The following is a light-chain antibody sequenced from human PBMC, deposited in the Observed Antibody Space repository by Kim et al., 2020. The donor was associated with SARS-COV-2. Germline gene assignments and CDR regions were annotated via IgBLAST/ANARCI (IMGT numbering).Light chain of an antibody. CDR2: GAS. CDR3: QQYGRSPLT. J-gene: IGKJ4*01. CDR1: QGISSRD. V-gene: IGKV3-20*01. Sequence: PGKSSTPSCRASQGISSRDFAWYQQNTGQAPRLLSYGASSRGTGIPDRFSGSGSGTDFTLTISGLEPEDSAVYYCQQYGRSPLTFGGGTKVDIK.